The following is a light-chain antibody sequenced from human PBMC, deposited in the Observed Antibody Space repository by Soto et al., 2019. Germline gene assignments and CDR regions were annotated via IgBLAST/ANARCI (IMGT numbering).Light chain of an antibody. CDR2: EVS. CDR1: HNIKNW. Sequence: DIQMTQSPSTLSASVGDRVTITCRASHNIKNWLAWYQQKPGKAPKLLIYEVSNLESGVPSRFSSSGSGTEFTLTISSLQPDDFATYYCQQYNTWVTFGGGTKVEIK. V-gene: IGKV1-5*01. J-gene: IGKJ4*01. CDR3: QQYNTWVT.